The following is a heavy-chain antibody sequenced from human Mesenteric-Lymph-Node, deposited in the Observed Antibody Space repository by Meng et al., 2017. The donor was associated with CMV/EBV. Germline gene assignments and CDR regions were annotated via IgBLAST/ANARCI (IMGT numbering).Heavy chain of an antibody. CDR1: GGSFSGYY. CDR2: INHSGST. D-gene: IGHD5-18*01. J-gene: IGHJ4*02. Sequence: SLTGAVYGGSFSGYYWSWIRQPPGKGLEWIGKINHSGSTNYNPSLKSRVTISVDTSKNQFSLKLSSVTAADTAVYYCARNTADFDYWGQGTLVTVSS. CDR3: ARNTADFDY. V-gene: IGHV4-34*01.